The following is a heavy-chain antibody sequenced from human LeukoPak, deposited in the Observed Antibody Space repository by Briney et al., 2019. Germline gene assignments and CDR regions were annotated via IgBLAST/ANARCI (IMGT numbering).Heavy chain of an antibody. J-gene: IGHJ4*02. CDR2: IYPGDSDT. V-gene: IGHV5-51*01. CDR3: ARQNRYGSGWYEGGFDY. CDR1: GYSFTNYW. D-gene: IGHD6-19*01. Sequence: GESLKISCKGSGYSFTNYWIGWVRQMPGKGLEWMGIIYPGDSDTRYSPPFQGQVTISADKSITTAYLQWSSLKASDTAMYYCARQNRYGSGWYEGGFDYWGQGILVTVSS.